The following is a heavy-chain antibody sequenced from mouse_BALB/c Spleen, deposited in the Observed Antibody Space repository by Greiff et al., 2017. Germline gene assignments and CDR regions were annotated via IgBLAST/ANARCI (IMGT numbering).Heavy chain of an antibody. Sequence: QVQLQQSGPELVKPGASVKMSCKASGYTFTSYYIHWVKQRPGQGLEWIGWIYPGDGSTKYNEKFKGKTTLTADKSSSTAYMLLSSLTSEDSAIYFCARRYYYGSDYWGQGTTLTVSS. CDR2: IYPGDGST. D-gene: IGHD1-1*01. J-gene: IGHJ2*01. V-gene: IGHV1S56*01. CDR3: ARRYYYGSDY. CDR1: GYTFTSYY.